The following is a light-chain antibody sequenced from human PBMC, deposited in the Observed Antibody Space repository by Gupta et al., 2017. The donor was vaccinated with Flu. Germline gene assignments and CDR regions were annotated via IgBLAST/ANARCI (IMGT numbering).Light chain of an antibody. CDR3: GTWDNSLSAHVV. Sequence: HSVLTQPPSLAAAPGQKVTISCSGSPSTIGNNYVSWYQQLPGTAPKLLIYENNKRPSGIADRFSGSKSGTSATLGITGLQTGDEADYYCGTWDNSLSAHVVFGGGTKLTVL. CDR1: PSTIGNNY. V-gene: IGLV1-51*02. CDR2: ENN. J-gene: IGLJ2*01.